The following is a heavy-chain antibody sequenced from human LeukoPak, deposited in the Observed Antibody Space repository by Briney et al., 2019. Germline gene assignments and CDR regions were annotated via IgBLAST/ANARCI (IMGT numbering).Heavy chain of an antibody. D-gene: IGHD4-17*01. CDR1: GFTFGDYA. CDR2: IRSKAYGGTT. V-gene: IGHV3-49*04. Sequence: GGCLRLSCTASGFTFGDYAMSWVRQAPGKGLEWVGFIRSKAYGGTTEYAASVKGRFTISRDDSKSIAYLQMNSLKTEDTAVYYCTRDLLYGDYGGYYYYGMDVWGQGTTVTVSS. CDR3: TRDLLYGDYGGYYYYGMDV. J-gene: IGHJ6*02.